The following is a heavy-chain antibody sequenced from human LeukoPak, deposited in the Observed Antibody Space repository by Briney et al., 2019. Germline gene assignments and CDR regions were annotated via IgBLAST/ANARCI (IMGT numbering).Heavy chain of an antibody. CDR3: ATPAAHRYVVGASPFDY. Sequence: SVKVSCKASGGTFSSYAISWVRQAPGQGLEWMGGIIPIFGTANYAQKFQGRVTITADESTSTAYMELSSLRSEDTAVYYCATPAAHRYVVGASPFDYWGQGTLVTVSS. CDR1: GGTFSSYA. CDR2: IIPIFGTA. J-gene: IGHJ4*02. D-gene: IGHD1-26*01. V-gene: IGHV1-69*13.